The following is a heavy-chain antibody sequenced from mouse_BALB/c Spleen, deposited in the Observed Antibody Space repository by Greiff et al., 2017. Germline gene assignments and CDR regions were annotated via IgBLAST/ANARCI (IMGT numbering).Heavy chain of an antibody. CDR1: GFTFSSYT. D-gene: IGHD2-1*01. CDR2: ISNGGGST. V-gene: IGHV5-12-2*01. CDR3: ARRVYGNFGFDY. J-gene: IGHJ2*01. Sequence: EVQRVESGGGLVQPGGSLKLSCAASGFTFSSYTMSWVRQTPEKRLEWVAYISNGGGSTYYPDTVKGRFTISRDNAKNTLYLQMSSLKSEDTAMYYCARRVYGNFGFDYWGQGTTLTVSS.